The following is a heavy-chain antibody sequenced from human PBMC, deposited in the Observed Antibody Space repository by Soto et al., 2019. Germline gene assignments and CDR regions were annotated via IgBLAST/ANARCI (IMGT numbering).Heavy chain of an antibody. CDR3: ARDEDYYDSSGYLFDP. CDR1: GFTLSSYS. CDR2: ISSSSSYI. D-gene: IGHD3-22*01. Sequence: PGGSLRLSCAASGFTLSSYSMNWVRQAPGKGLEWVSSISSSSSYIYYADSVKGRFTISRDNAKNSLYLQMNSLRAEDTAVYYCARDEDYYDSSGYLFDPWGQGTLVTVSS. J-gene: IGHJ5*02. V-gene: IGHV3-21*01.